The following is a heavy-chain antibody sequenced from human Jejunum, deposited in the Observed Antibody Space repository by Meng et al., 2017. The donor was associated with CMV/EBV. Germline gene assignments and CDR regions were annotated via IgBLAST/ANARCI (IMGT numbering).Heavy chain of an antibody. CDR2: IRSSSRYI. J-gene: IGHJ5*02. Sequence: EVHLVESGGGLVKPGGSLRLSCIGSGVIFSSYIINWVRQAPGKGLEWVSSIRSSSRYINYADSVKRRFTISRDNAKSSLYLQMNSLRVEDTAIYYCARDIDHWAQGTLVTVSS. V-gene: IGHV3-21*01. CDR1: GVIFSSYI. CDR3: ARDIDH.